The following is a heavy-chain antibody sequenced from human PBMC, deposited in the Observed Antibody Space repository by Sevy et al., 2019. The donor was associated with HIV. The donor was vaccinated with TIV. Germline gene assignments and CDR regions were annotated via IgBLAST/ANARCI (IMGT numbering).Heavy chain of an antibody. J-gene: IGHJ5*02. CDR3: AREAQYYYDSSGYYYENWFDP. V-gene: IGHV4-59*13. D-gene: IGHD3-22*01. Sequence: SETLSLTCTVSGGSISSYYWSWIRQPPGKGLEWIGYIYYSGSTNYNPSLKSRVTISVDTSKNQFSLKLSSVTAADTAVYYCAREAQYYYDSSGYYYENWFDPWGQGTLVTVSS. CDR2: IYYSGST. CDR1: GGSISSYY.